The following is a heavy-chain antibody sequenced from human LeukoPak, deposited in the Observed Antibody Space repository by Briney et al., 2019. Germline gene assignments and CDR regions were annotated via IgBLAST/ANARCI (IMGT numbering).Heavy chain of an antibody. V-gene: IGHV1-2*02. D-gene: IGHD3-3*01. CDR2: INPNSGGT. CDR1: GGTFSSYA. CDR3: ARVTIFGVVTPNWFDP. J-gene: IGHJ5*02. Sequence: ASVKVSCKASGGTFSSYAISWVRQAPGQGLEWMGWINPNSGGTNYAQKFQGRVTMTRDTSISTAYMELSRLRSDDTAVYYCARVTIFGVVTPNWFDPWGPGTLVTVSS.